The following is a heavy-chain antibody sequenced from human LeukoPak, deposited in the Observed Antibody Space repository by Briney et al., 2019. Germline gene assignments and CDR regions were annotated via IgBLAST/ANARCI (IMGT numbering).Heavy chain of an antibody. CDR3: ARDGYITMVRGVIGWFDP. V-gene: IGHV1-69*04. Sequence: ASVKVSCKASGGTFSSYAISWVRQAPGQGLEWMGRIIPILGIANYAQKFQGRVTITADKSTSTAYMELSSLRSEDTAVYYCARDGYITMVRGVIGWFDPWAREPWSPSPQ. J-gene: IGHJ5*02. D-gene: IGHD3-10*01. CDR1: GGTFSSYA. CDR2: IIPILGIA.